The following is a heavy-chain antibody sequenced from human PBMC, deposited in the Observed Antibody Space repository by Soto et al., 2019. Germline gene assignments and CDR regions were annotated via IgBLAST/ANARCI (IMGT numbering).Heavy chain of an antibody. CDR3: ARDWEVTAWFRHGVYYGMDV. J-gene: IGHJ6*02. V-gene: IGHV3-30-3*01. CDR2: ISYDGSNK. CDR1: GFTFSSYA. Sequence: SLRLSCAASGFTFSSYAMHWVRQAPCKGLEWVAFISYDGSNKYYADSVKGRFTISRDNSKNTLYLQMNSLRAEDTAVYYCARDWEVTAWFRHGVYYGMDVWGQGTTVTVSS. D-gene: IGHD2-21*02.